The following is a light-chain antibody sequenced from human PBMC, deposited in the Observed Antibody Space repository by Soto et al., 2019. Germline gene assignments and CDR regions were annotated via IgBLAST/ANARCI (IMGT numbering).Light chain of an antibody. J-gene: IGKJ1*01. Sequence: DIQMTQSPSSVSASARDRVTISCRASQSISRYLNWYQQKPGKAPKLLIYAASSLQSGVPSRFSGSGSGTDFTLTISRLEPEDFAVYYCQQYGSSPPFGQGTTGDIK. CDR3: QQYGSSPP. CDR2: AAS. V-gene: IGKV1-39*01. CDR1: QSISRY.